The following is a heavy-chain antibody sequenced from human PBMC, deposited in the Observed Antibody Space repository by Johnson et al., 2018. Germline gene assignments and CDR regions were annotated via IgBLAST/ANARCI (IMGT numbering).Heavy chain of an antibody. CDR1: GFTFSNYG. CDR3: AKSWPYYDFWSGYMDV. Sequence: QVQLVESGGGVVQPGRSLRLSCAASGFTFSNYGLHWVRQAPGKGLECVAVTSYDGSNKYYADSVKGRFTISRDNSKNTLYLQMNSLRAEDTAVYYCAKSWPYYDFWSGYMDVWGQGTTVTVS. CDR2: TSYDGSNK. D-gene: IGHD3-3*01. J-gene: IGHJ6*03. V-gene: IGHV3-30*18.